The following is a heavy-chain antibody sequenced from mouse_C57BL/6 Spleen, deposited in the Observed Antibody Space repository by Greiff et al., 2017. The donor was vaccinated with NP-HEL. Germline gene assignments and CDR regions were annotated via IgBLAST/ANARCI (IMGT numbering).Heavy chain of an antibody. J-gene: IGHJ2*01. CDR3: ARNYGHYFDY. CDR2: IYPSDSET. Sequence: QVHVKQPGAELVRPGSSVKLSCKASGYTFTSYWMDWVKQRPGQGLEWIGNIYPSDSETHYNQKFKDKATLTVDKSSSTAYMQLSSLTSEDSAVYYCARNYGHYFDYWGQGTTLTVSS. D-gene: IGHD1-2*01. V-gene: IGHV1-61*01. CDR1: GYTFTSYW.